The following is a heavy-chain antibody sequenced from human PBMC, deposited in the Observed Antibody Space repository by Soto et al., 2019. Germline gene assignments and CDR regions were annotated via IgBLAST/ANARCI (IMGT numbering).Heavy chain of an antibody. CDR1: GYTFSTYA. Sequence: ASVKVSCKASGYTFSTYAIHWLRQSPGQGLEWMGWINPNNGRANYAQKFQGRVTMTTDASMSTAYMELTRLRSDDTAVYYCARSLYTVVVVDATSGPLGAFDIWGKGTIVTVS. V-gene: IGHV1-2*02. CDR3: ARSLYTVVVVDATSGPLGAFDI. CDR2: INPNNGRA. J-gene: IGHJ3*02. D-gene: IGHD2-15*01.